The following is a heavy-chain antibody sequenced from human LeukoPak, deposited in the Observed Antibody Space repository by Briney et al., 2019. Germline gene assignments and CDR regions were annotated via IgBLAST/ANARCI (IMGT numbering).Heavy chain of an antibody. D-gene: IGHD2-2*01. Sequence: GSSVKVSCKASGGTFSSYAISWVRQAPGQGLEWMGGIIPIFGTANYAQKFQGRVTITTDESTSTAYMELSSLRSEDTAVYYYARSVVPAAYYYYYMDVWGKGTTVTVSS. CDR3: ARSVVPAAYYYYYMDV. CDR1: GGTFSSYA. CDR2: IIPIFGTA. V-gene: IGHV1-69*05. J-gene: IGHJ6*03.